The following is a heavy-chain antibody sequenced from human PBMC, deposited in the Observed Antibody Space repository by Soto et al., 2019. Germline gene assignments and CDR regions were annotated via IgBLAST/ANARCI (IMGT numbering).Heavy chain of an antibody. V-gene: IGHV3-48*01. CDR2: ISSSSSTI. CDR1: GFTFSSYS. Sequence: EAQLVESGGGLVQPGGSLRLSCAASGFTFSSYSMNWVRQAPGKGLEWVSYISSSSSTIYYADSVKGRFTISRDNAKNSLYLQMNSLRAEDTAVYYCARDIVGFFDYWGQGTLVTVSS. CDR3: ARDIVGFFDY. J-gene: IGHJ4*02. D-gene: IGHD1-26*01.